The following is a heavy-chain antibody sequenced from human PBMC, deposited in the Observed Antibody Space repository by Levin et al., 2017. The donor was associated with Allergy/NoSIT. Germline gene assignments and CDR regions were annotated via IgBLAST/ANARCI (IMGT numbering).Heavy chain of an antibody. D-gene: IGHD1-20*01. CDR3: ARDRGIIGQFAHIDS. V-gene: IGHV4-31*03. Sequence: SETLSLTCTVSSGSIFTAGYYWSWIRQPPGKGLEWIGHIYYSGNSYYNPSLKSRVTISVDTSKNQFSLKLTSVTAADTAVYYCARDRGIIGQFAHIDSWGQGTLVTVSS. CDR2: IYYSGNS. CDR1: SGSIFTAGYY. J-gene: IGHJ4*02.